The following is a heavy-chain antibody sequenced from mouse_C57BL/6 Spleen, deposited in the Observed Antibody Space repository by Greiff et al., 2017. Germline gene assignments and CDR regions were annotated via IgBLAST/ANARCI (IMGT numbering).Heavy chain of an antibody. Sequence: QVQLQQSGPELVKPGASVKISCKASGYAFSSSWMNWVKQRPGKGLEWIGRIYPGDGDTNYNGKFKGKATLTADKSSSTAYMQLSSLTSEDSAVYVCASGGLRRGFDYWGQGTTLTVSS. V-gene: IGHV1-82*01. CDR3: ASGGLRRGFDY. D-gene: IGHD2-4*01. CDR1: GYAFSSSW. CDR2: IYPGDGDT. J-gene: IGHJ2*01.